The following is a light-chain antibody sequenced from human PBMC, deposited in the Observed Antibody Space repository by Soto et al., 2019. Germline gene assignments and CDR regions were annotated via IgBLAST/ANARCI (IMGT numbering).Light chain of an antibody. CDR3: QQYKTWLWT. V-gene: IGKV3-15*01. Sequence: EVVMTQSPATLSVSPGERVTLSCRASQSINAHLAWYQQKPGQAPRLLIHGASTRATGIPARFSGSGFGTEFILTNSSLQFEDFAVYYCQQYKTWLWTFGQGTKVEIQ. CDR1: QSINAH. CDR2: GAS. J-gene: IGKJ1*01.